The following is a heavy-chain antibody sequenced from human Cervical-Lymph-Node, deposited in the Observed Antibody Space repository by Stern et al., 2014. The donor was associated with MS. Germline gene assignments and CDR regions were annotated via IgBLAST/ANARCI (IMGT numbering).Heavy chain of an antibody. CDR2: IYPSGSS. CDR3: ARNRDYGDYFFDL. CDR1: GGSISSGGYS. J-gene: IGHJ4*02. V-gene: IGHV4-30-2*01. D-gene: IGHD4-17*01. Sequence: QVQLQESGSRLVKPSQTLSLTCVVSGGSISSGGYSWSWIRQPPGKALEWIGYIYPSGSSFYNPSLKSRLTIAVDGSKNRISLNLSAVTAADTAVYYCARNRDYGDYFFDLWGQGTLVTVSS.